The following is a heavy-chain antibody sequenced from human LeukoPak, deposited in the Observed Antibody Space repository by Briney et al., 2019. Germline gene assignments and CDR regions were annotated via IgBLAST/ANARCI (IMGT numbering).Heavy chain of an antibody. D-gene: IGHD2-8*01. V-gene: IGHV1-18*01. CDR3: ARGPSSSCTNGVCARWDRSSWFDY. CDR1: GYTFTSYD. CDR2: ISGYNGNT. Sequence: ASVKVSCKASGYTFTSYDISWVRQAPGQGLEWMGWISGYNGNTQYAQKVQGRVTMTTEISTSTAYMELRSLRSDDTAMYYCARGPSSSCTNGVCARWDRSSWFDYWGQGTLVTVSS. J-gene: IGHJ5*01.